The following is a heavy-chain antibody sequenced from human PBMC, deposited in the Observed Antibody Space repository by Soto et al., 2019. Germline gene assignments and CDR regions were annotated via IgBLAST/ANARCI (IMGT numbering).Heavy chain of an antibody. D-gene: IGHD6-13*01. CDR2: MNPNSGNT. V-gene: IGHV1-8*01. J-gene: IGHJ5*02. CDR3: ASRPIAAANNWLDP. CDR1: GYTFTSYD. Sequence: ASVKVSCKASGYTFTSYDINWLRQATGQGLEWMGWMNPNSGNTGYAQKFQGRVTITADESTSTAYMELSSLRSEDTAVYYCASRPIAAANNWLDPWGQGTLVTVSS.